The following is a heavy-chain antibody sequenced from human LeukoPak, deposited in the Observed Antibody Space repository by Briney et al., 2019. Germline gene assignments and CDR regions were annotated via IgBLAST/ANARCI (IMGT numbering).Heavy chain of an antibody. V-gene: IGHV1-18*01. D-gene: IGHD4-17*01. J-gene: IGHJ4*02. Sequence: ASAKVSCKASGYTFNRYAISWVRQAPGQGLEWMGWISAYNGNTNYAQKLQGRVTMTTDTSTTTAYTELRSLRSDDTAVYYCVRHLYGDYFFDYWGQGTLVTVSS. CDR2: ISAYNGNT. CDR3: VRHLYGDYFFDY. CDR1: GYTFNRYA.